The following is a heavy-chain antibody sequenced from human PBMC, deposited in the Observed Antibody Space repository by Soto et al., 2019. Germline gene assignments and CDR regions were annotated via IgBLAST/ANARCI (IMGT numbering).Heavy chain of an antibody. CDR1: GYKFTTYW. Sequence: SGGSLKISCKGSGYKFTTYWIGWVRQMPGKGLEWMAIIYPDDSDSRYSPSFQGQVTISADKSISTAYLQWSSLKASDTAIYYCVATYGDYLDYWGQGTLVTVSS. CDR2: IYPDDSDS. CDR3: VATYGDYLDY. V-gene: IGHV5-51*01. D-gene: IGHD4-17*01. J-gene: IGHJ4*02.